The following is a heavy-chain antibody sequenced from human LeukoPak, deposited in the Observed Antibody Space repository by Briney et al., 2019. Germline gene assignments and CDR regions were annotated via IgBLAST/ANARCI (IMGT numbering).Heavy chain of an antibody. J-gene: IGHJ4*02. Sequence: GGSLRLSCAASGFTFSSYSMNWVRQAPGKGLEWVSSISSSSSYIYYADSVRGGFTIPRDNAKNSLYLQMDSLRAADMAVYYCARVSFGVVIPDPSDYWGQGTLVTVSS. CDR1: GFTFSSYS. D-gene: IGHD3-3*01. V-gene: IGHV3-21*01. CDR2: ISSSSSYI. CDR3: ARVSFGVVIPDPSDY.